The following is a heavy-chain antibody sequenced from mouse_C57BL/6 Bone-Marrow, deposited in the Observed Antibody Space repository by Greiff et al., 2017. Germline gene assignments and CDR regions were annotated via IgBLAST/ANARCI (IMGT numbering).Heavy chain of an antibody. CDR2: IHPNSGST. V-gene: IGHV1-64*01. J-gene: IGHJ3*01. Sequence: QVQLQQPGAELVKPGASVKLSCKASGYTFTSYWMHWVKQRPGQGLEWIGMIHPNSGSTNYNEKFKSKATLTVDKSSSTAYMQLSSLTSEDSAVYYCARSNHYGSSDLAYWGQGTLVTVSA. CDR3: ARSNHYGSSDLAY. D-gene: IGHD1-1*01. CDR1: GYTFTSYW.